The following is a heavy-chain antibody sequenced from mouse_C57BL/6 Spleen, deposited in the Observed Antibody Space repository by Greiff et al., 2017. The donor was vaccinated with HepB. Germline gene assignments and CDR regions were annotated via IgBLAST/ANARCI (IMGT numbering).Heavy chain of an antibody. V-gene: IGHV2-5*01. CDR2: IWRGGST. J-gene: IGHJ1*03. D-gene: IGHD1-1*02. CDR3: AKGSEGGNYWYFDV. Sequence: QVQLQQSGPGLVQPSQSLSITCTVSGFSLTSYGVHWVRQSPGKGLEWLGVIWRGGSTDYNAAFMSRLSITKDNSKSQVFFKMNSLQADDTAIYYCAKGSEGGNYWYFDVWGTGTTVTVSS. CDR1: GFSLTSYG.